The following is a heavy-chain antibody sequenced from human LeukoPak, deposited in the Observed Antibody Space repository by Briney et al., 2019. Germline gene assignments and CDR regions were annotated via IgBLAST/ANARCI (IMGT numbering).Heavy chain of an antibody. CDR1: GGSISTYY. Sequence: SETLSLTCTVSGGSISTYYWSWIRQPAGKGLEWIGRIYISGSTNYNPSLKSRVTMSVDTSKSQFSLKLSSVTAADTAVYYCARVTGRSYYDGSGYLDYWGEGALVTVSS. J-gene: IGHJ4*02. CDR2: IYISGST. V-gene: IGHV4-4*07. CDR3: ARVTGRSYYDGSGYLDY. D-gene: IGHD3-22*01.